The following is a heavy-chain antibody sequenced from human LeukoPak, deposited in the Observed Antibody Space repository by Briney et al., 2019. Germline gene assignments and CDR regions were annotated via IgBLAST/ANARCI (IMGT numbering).Heavy chain of an antibody. CDR3: ARAGSVVTAFDY. CDR1: GGSFSGYY. J-gene: IGHJ4*02. CDR2: INHSGST. Sequence: SETLSLTCAVYGGSFSGYYWSWIRQPPGKGLEWIGEINHSGSTNYNPSLKSRVTISVDTSKNQFSLKLSSVTAADTAVYYCARAGSVVTAFDYWGQGTLVTVSS. D-gene: IGHD2-21*02. V-gene: IGHV4-34*01.